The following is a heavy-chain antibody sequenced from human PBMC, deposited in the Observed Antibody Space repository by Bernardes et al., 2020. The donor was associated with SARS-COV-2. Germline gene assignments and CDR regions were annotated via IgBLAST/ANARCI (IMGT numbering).Heavy chain of an antibody. D-gene: IGHD5-18*01. CDR1: GYTFPSYD. J-gene: IGHJ5*02. Sequence: ASVQVSCKASGYTFPSYDINWVRQATGKGLEWMGWMNPNSGNTGYAQKFQGRVTMTRNTSISTAYMELSSLRSEDTAVYYCATGVYSYGQHRRTWFDPWGQGTLVTVSS. CDR2: MNPNSGNT. V-gene: IGHV1-8*01. CDR3: ATGVYSYGQHRRTWFDP.